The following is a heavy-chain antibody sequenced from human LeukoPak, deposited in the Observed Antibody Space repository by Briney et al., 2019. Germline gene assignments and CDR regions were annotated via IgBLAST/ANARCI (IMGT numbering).Heavy chain of an antibody. CDR3: ARDLFGSRSSGFDP. CDR1: GYSLTSHD. J-gene: IGHJ5*02. Sequence: ASVKVSCKASGYSLTSHDINWVRQAAGQGLGWMGWMNPNSGDTGYAQKFQDRVTMTRDTSINTVYMELNSLTSEDTAVYYCARDLFGSRSSGFDPWGQGTLVSVSS. CDR2: MNPNSGDT. V-gene: IGHV1-8*01. D-gene: IGHD3-10*01.